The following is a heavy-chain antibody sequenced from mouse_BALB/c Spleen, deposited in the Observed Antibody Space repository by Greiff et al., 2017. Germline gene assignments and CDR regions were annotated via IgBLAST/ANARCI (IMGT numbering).Heavy chain of an antibody. D-gene: IGHD1-1*01. J-gene: IGHJ2*01. V-gene: IGHV5-4*02. Sequence: EVQVVESGGGLVKPGGSLKLSCAASGFTFSDYYMYWVRQTPEKRLEWVATISDGGSYTYYPDSVKGRFTISRDNAKNNLYLQMSSLKSEDTAMYYCARDRGYGTRYFDYWGQGTTLTVSS. CDR1: GFTFSDYY. CDR3: ARDRGYGTRYFDY. CDR2: ISDGGSYT.